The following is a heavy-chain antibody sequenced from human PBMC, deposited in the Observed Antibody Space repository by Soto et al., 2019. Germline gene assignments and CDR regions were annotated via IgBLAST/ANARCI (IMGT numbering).Heavy chain of an antibody. CDR1: GFTFSTYS. D-gene: IGHD2-2*02. Sequence: PGGSLSLACVGSGFTFSTYSINWVRQAPGKGLEWVSSISSRSDIYYADSVKGRFTISRDNATNSVSLQMNSLRAEDTAVYYCAREYTAWPLAYGLDVWGQGTTVTVSS. J-gene: IGHJ6*02. V-gene: IGHV3-21*01. CDR2: ISSRSDI. CDR3: AREYTAWPLAYGLDV.